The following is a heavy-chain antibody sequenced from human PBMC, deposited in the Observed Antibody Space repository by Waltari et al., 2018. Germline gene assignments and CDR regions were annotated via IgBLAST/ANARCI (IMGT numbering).Heavy chain of an antibody. CDR1: GFSFSKDW. J-gene: IGHJ3*01. CDR2: IKSKTDGGTA. V-gene: IGHV3-15*01. Sequence: EVQLVESGGGLVEPGGSLRLSCVGSGFSFSKDWMSWVRQAPEKGLEWVGRIKSKTDGGTADYAAPVKGRFTISRDDSKDTLYLQMNSLKSEDTAVYFCATYNDRDAFNFWGQGTMVTVSS. D-gene: IGHD3-3*01. CDR3: ATYNDRDAFNF.